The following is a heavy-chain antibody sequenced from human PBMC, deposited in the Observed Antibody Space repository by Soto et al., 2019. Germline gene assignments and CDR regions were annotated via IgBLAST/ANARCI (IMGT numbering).Heavy chain of an antibody. J-gene: IGHJ4*02. CDR3: ARDLRHSYGYIEVDDD. CDR1: GFTFSSYA. D-gene: IGHD5-18*01. V-gene: IGHV3-30-3*01. CDR2: ISYDGSNK. Sequence: GGSLRLSCAASGFTFSSYAMHWVRQAPGKGLEWVAVISYDGSNKYYADSVKGRFTISRDNSKNTLYLQMNSLRAEDTAVYYCARDLRHSYGYIEVDDDWGQGTLVTVSS.